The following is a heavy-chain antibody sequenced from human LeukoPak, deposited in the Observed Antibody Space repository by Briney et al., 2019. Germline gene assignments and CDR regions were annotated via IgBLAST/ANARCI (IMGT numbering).Heavy chain of an antibody. CDR3: ARDLWFGELYY. CDR2: ISYDGSNK. Sequence: GGSLRLSCAASGFTFSSYAMHWVRQAPGKGLEWVVVISYDGSNKYYADSVKGRFTISRDNSKNTLYLQMNNLRAEDTAVYYCARDLWFGELYYWGQGTLVTVSS. V-gene: IGHV3-30-3*01. D-gene: IGHD3-10*01. J-gene: IGHJ4*02. CDR1: GFTFSSYA.